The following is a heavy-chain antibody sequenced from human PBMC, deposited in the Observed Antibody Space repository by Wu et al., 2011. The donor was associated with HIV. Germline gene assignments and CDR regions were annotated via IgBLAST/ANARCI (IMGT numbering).Heavy chain of an antibody. CDR3: ARDFGGDEDS. CDR1: GGNFRNYV. J-gene: IGHJ4*02. Sequence: QVQLVQSGAEVKKPGSSVKVSCKASGGNFRNYVISWVRQAPGQGLEWMGGIITMFGTANYAQNFQGRVTITADKSTSTAYMELSSLRSEDTAVYYCARDFGGDEDSWGQGTLVTVSS. D-gene: IGHD2-21*01. V-gene: IGHV1-69*14. CDR2: IITMFGTA.